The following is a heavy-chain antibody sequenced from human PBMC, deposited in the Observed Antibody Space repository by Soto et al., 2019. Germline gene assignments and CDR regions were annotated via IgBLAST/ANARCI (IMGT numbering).Heavy chain of an antibody. V-gene: IGHV3-30*18. D-gene: IGHD2-2*01. CDR1: GFTFSSYG. CDR3: AKEQKDIVVVPAASTAAGSETQFDY. J-gene: IGHJ4*02. Sequence: GGSLRLSCAASGFTFSSYGMHWVRQAPGKGLERVAVISYDGSNKYYADSVKGRFTISRDNSKNTLYLQMNSLRAEDTAVYYCAKEQKDIVVVPAASTAAGSETQFDYWGQGTLVTVSS. CDR2: ISYDGSNK.